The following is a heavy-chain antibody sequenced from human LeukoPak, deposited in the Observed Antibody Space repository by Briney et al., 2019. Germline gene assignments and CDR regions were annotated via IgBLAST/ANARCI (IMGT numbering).Heavy chain of an antibody. CDR1: GCSINNYY. J-gene: IGHJ5*02. V-gene: IGHV4-59*01. D-gene: IGHD3-10*01. CDR3: ARGGYYGSGNDFRFDP. Sequence: SETLSLTCTVSGCSINNYYWSWIRQPPGKGLEWIGCIHYTGSTNYNPSLKSRVTISVDTSKNQFSLKLSSVTAADTAIYYCARGGYYGSGNDFRFDPWGQGTLVTVSS. CDR2: IHYTGST.